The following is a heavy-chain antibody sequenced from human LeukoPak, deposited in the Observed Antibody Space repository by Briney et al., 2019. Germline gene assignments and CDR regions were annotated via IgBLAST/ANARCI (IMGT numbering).Heavy chain of an antibody. V-gene: IGHV3-23*01. Sequence: GGSLRLSCVGTGFNFGSYVMSWVRQAPGKGLEWVSVISGSGHSTYYAESVKGRFTISRDNSKNTLYLQMNSLRAEDTAVYYCAKDAGGGGYDGYYYYMDVWGKGTTVTVSS. J-gene: IGHJ6*03. CDR1: GFNFGSYV. CDR3: AKDAGGGGYDGYYYYMDV. D-gene: IGHD5-12*01. CDR2: ISGSGHST.